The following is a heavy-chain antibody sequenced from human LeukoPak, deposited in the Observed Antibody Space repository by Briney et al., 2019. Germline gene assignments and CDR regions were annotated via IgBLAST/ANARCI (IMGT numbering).Heavy chain of an antibody. J-gene: IGHJ6*02. CDR3: ARSGSGSYYDKYYYGVDV. D-gene: IGHD3-10*01. Sequence: PSETLSLTCTVSGDSISRSLYYWGWIRQPPGKGLEWIGTIYYSGSTYYNPSLKSRVTISVDTSKNQFSLKLTSVTAADTAVYYCARSGSGSYYDKYYYGVDVWGRGTTVIVSS. CDR1: GDSISRSLYY. CDR2: IYYSGST. V-gene: IGHV4-39*01.